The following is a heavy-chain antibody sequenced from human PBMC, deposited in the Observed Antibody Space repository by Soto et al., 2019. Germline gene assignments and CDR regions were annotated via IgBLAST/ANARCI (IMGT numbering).Heavy chain of an antibody. CDR1: GGSITSGAYY. J-gene: IGHJ5*02. D-gene: IGHD3-22*01. V-gene: IGHV4-31*11. Sequence: SETLSLTCAVSGGSITSGAYYWTWIRQHPGKGLEWIAYIHYSGRTYYNPSLKSRVTISVDTSNNQFSLKLSSVTAAETAVYYCESYYFDSSGYSNWFDTWGQGTLVTVSS. CDR3: ESYYFDSSGYSNWFDT. CDR2: IHYSGRT.